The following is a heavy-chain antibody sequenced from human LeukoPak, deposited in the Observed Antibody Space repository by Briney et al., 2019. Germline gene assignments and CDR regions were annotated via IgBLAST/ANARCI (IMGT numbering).Heavy chain of an antibody. CDR3: ARDQVGIFDY. Sequence: PGGSLRLSCAASGFTFSSYSMSWVRQAPGKGLEWVANIDQDGSEKNYVDSVKGRFTISRDNAKNSLYLQLNSLRAEDTAVYYCARDQVGIFDYWGQGTLVTVSS. D-gene: IGHD1-26*01. J-gene: IGHJ4*02. V-gene: IGHV3-7*01. CDR1: GFTFSSYS. CDR2: IDQDGSEK.